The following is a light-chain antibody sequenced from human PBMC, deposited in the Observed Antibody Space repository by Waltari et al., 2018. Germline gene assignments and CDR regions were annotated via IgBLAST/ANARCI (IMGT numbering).Light chain of an antibody. CDR2: GTS. V-gene: IGKV3-20*01. J-gene: IGKJ4*01. CDR3: QQYDSSPLT. Sequence: EIVLTQSPGTLSLSPGDRGTLSCRASQSLNSNYLAWYQQKPGRAPRLLIYGTSTRATGTPDRCIGSGSGTDFTLTISRLEPEDFAVYFCQQYDSSPLTFGGGSRVEIK. CDR1: QSLNSNY.